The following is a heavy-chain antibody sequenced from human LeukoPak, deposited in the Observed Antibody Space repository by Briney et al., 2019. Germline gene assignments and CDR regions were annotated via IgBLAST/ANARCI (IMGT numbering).Heavy chain of an antibody. J-gene: IGHJ4*02. V-gene: IGHV1-18*01. CDR2: IGAYNGNT. CDR1: GYTFTSYG. CDR3: ARGPYSGSYFAPYYFDY. Sequence: ASVKVSCKASGYTFTSYGITWVRQSPGQGLEWMGWIGAYNGNTNHAQKLQGRVTMTTDASTSTVYMELRSLRSDDTAVYYCARGPYSGSYFAPYYFDYWGQGTLVTVCS. D-gene: IGHD1-26*01.